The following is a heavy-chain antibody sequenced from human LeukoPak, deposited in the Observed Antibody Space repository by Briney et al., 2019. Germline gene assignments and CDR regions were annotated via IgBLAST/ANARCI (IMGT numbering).Heavy chain of an antibody. CDR2: IYHSGST. Sequence: SETLSLTCTVSGGSISSGGYYWSWIRQPPGKGLEWIGYIYHSGSTYYNPSLKSRVTISVDTSKNQFSLKLSSVTAADTAVYYCARGRSWGYDSSCYYYSYWGQGTLVTVSS. J-gene: IGHJ4*02. CDR1: GGSISSGGYY. CDR3: ARGRSWGYDSSCYYYSY. V-gene: IGHV4-30-2*01. D-gene: IGHD3-22*01.